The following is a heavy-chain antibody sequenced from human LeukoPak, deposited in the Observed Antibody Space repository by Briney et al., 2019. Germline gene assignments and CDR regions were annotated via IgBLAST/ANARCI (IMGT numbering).Heavy chain of an antibody. V-gene: IGHV4-30-4*01. D-gene: IGHD3-16*01. Sequence: SQTLSLTRTVSGGSINNGDNYWSWIRQPPGKGLEWIGYIYYRGTAYYNPSLKSRVTISIDTSKKQFSLMLASVTAADTAVYYCARIQGNGYYGWDYFDFWGRGTLVAVSS. J-gene: IGHJ4*02. CDR2: IYYRGTA. CDR1: GGSINNGDNY. CDR3: ARIQGNGYYGWDYFDF.